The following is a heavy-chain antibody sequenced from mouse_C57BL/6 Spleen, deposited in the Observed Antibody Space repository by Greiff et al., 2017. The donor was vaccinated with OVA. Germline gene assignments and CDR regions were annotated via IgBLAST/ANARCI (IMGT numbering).Heavy chain of an antibody. V-gene: IGHV5-16*01. J-gene: IGHJ4*01. CDR1: GFTFSDYY. D-gene: IGHD1-1*01. Sequence: EVQLVESEGGLVQPGSSMKLSCTASGFTFSDYYMAWVRQVPEKGLEWVANINYDGSSTYYLDSLKSRFIISRDNAKNILYLQMSSLKSEDTATYDCARGDYGSNYAMDYWGQGTSVTVSS. CDR2: INYDGSST. CDR3: ARGDYGSNYAMDY.